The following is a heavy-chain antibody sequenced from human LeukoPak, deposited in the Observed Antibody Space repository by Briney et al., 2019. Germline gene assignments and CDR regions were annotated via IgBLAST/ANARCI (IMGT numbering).Heavy chain of an antibody. CDR3: ARNRGYSYGPTDY. D-gene: IGHD5-18*01. CDR1: GFTFSSYG. V-gene: IGHV3-30*03. CDR2: ISYDGSNK. J-gene: IGHJ4*02. Sequence: PGGSLRLSCAASGFTFSSYGMHWVRQAPGKGLEWVAVISYDGSNKYYADSVKGRFTISRDNSKNTLYLQMNSLRAEDTAVHYCARNRGYSYGPTDYWGQGTLVTVSS.